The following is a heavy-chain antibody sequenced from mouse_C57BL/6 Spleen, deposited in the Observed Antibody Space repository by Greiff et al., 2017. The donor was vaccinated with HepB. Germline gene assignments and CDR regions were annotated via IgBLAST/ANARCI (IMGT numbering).Heavy chain of an antibody. CDR2: INPGSGGT. J-gene: IGHJ4*01. D-gene: IGHD1-1*01. V-gene: IGHV1-54*01. CDR1: GYAFTNYL. Sequence: QVQLQQSGAELVRPGTSVKVSCKASGYAFTNYLIEWVKQRPGQGLEWIGVINPGSGGTNYNEKFKGKATLTADKSSSTAYMQLSSLTSEDSAVYFCAREAVVGRYAMDYWGQGTSVTVSS. CDR3: AREAVVGRYAMDY.